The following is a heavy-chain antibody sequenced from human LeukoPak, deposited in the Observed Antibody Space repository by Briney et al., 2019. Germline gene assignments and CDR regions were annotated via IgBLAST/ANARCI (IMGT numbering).Heavy chain of an antibody. J-gene: IGHJ3*02. CDR2: ISGSGIST. CDR3: AKSWNYYDSSGDDALDI. CDR1: EFMISSNH. D-gene: IGHD3-22*01. Sequence: GGSLRLSCAGSEFMISSNHMSWVRQAPGKGLEWVSGISGSGISTYYADSVKGRFTISRDNSKNTLYLQMNSLRVEDTAVYYCAKSWNYYDSSGDDALDIWGQGTMVTVSS. V-gene: IGHV3-23*01.